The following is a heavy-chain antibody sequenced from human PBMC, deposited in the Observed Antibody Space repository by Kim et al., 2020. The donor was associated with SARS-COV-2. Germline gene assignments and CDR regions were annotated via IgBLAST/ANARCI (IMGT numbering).Heavy chain of an antibody. CDR2: MNPKSDKT. J-gene: IGHJ6*02. CDR1: GYTFSNHD. Sequence: ASVKVSCKASGYTFSNHDINWVRQATGQGLEWIGWMNPKSDKTGYAPKFRGRVTMSRDTSISTAYMELSSLRSEDTAMYYCVRIPYYYYGMDVWGQGTSVTVSS. V-gene: IGHV1-8*01. CDR3: VRIPYYYYGMDV. D-gene: IGHD2-2*02.